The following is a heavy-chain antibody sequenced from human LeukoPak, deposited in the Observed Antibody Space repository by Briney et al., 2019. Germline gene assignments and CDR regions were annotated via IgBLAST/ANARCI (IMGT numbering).Heavy chain of an antibody. CDR3: ARPQSDYYDSSGYPRYGMDV. D-gene: IGHD3-22*01. CDR2: IWYDGSNK. CDR1: GFTLSSYG. Sequence: GGSLRLSCAASGFTLSSYGMHWVRQAPGKVLEWVAVIWYDGSNKYYADSVKGRFTISRDNSKNTLYLQMNSLRAEDTAVYYCARPQSDYYDSSGYPRYGMDVWGQGTTVTVSS. V-gene: IGHV3-33*01. J-gene: IGHJ6*02.